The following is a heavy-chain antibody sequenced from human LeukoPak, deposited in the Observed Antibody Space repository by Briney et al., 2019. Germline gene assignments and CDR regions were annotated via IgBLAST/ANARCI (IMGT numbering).Heavy chain of an antibody. D-gene: IGHD3-16*02. CDR3: AKDGHDYVWGSYRYYYYYMDV. CDR1: GFTFSSYA. J-gene: IGHJ6*03. Sequence: GRSLRLSCAASGFTFSSYAMHWVRQALGKGLEWVAFIRYDGSNKYYADSVKGRFTISRDNSKNTLYLQMNSLRAEDTAVYYCAKDGHDYVWGSYRYYYYYMDVWGKGTTVTVSS. V-gene: IGHV3-30*02. CDR2: IRYDGSNK.